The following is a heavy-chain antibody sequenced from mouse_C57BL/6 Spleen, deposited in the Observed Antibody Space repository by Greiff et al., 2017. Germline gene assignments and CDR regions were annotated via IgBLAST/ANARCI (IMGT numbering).Heavy chain of an antibody. D-gene: IGHD1-1*01. Sequence: EVKLVESGGDLVKPGGSLKLSCAASGFTFSSYGMSWVRQTPDKRLEWVATISSGGSYTYYPDSVKGRFTISSDNAKNTLYLQMSRLKSEDTAMYYCARRSTTVYFDYWGQGTTLTVSS. CDR2: ISSGGSYT. CDR3: ARRSTTVYFDY. V-gene: IGHV5-6*02. J-gene: IGHJ2*01. CDR1: GFTFSSYG.